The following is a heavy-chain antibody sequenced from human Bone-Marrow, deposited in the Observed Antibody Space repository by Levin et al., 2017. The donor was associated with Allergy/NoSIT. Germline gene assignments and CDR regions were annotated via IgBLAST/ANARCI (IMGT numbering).Heavy chain of an antibody. D-gene: IGHD2-2*01. Sequence: GGSLRLSCTASGFTVGEYVMSWVRQAPGKGLEWVGFIRSKAYGGTTEYAASVKGRFTISRDDSKSTAYLQMNSLKTEDTAVYFCTRDECTSAPCYAGTVCNSYFYGMDVWGQGTAVTVSS. J-gene: IGHJ6*02. CDR2: IRSKAYGGTT. CDR1: GFTVGEYV. CDR3: TRDECTSAPCYAGTVCNSYFYGMDV. V-gene: IGHV3-49*04.